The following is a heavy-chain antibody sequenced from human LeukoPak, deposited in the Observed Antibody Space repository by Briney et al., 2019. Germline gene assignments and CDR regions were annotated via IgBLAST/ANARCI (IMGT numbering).Heavy chain of an antibody. CDR3: ARAVATNKGGYYFDY. J-gene: IGHJ4*02. CDR1: GFTFSSYS. V-gene: IGHV3-21*04. CDR2: ISSSSSYI. D-gene: IGHD4-23*01. Sequence: PGGSLRLSCAASGFTFSSYSMNWVRQAPGKGLEWVSSISSSSSYIYYADSVKGRFTISRDNAKNSLYLQMNSLRAEDTAVYYCARAVATNKGGYYFDYWGQGTLVTVSS.